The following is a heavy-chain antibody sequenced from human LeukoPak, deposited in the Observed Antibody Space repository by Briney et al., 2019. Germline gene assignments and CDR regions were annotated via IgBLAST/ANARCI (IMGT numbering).Heavy chain of an antibody. J-gene: IGHJ6*03. V-gene: IGHV3-23*01. Sequence: PGGSLRLSCGASGFIFSDFSMSWVRQAPGKGLEWVSAISGSGGSTYYADSVKGRFTISRDNSKNTLYLQMNSLRAEDTAVYYCAKVPHGSGSYYEDYMDVWGKGTTVTVSS. CDR2: ISGSGGST. CDR3: AKVPHGSGSYYEDYMDV. CDR1: GFIFSDFS. D-gene: IGHD3-10*01.